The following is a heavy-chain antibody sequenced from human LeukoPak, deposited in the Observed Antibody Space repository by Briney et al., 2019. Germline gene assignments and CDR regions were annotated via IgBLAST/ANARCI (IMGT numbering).Heavy chain of an antibody. Sequence: SETLSLTCTVSGGSISSYYWSWIRQPAGKGLEWIGYIYYSGSTNYNPSLKSRVTISVDTSKNQFSLKLSSVTAADTAVYYCARDFSMIVVGDYWGQGTLVTVSS. J-gene: IGHJ4*02. CDR3: ARDFSMIVVGDY. D-gene: IGHD3-22*01. CDR1: GGSISSYY. CDR2: IYYSGST. V-gene: IGHV4-59*01.